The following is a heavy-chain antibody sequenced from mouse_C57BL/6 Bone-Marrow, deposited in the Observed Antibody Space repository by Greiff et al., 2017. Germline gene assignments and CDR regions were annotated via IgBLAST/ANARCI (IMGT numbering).Heavy chain of an antibody. D-gene: IGHD2-4*01. V-gene: IGHV8-8*01. Sequence: QVTLKESGPGILQPSQTLSLTCSFSGFSLSTFGMGVGWIRQPSGKGLEWLAHIWWDDDKYYNPALKSRLTISKDTSKNQVFRKIANVDTADTATYYCARIRVYDYGSAWFAYWGQGTLVTVSA. CDR1: GFSLSTFGMG. CDR2: IWWDDDK. J-gene: IGHJ3*01. CDR3: ARIRVYDYGSAWFAY.